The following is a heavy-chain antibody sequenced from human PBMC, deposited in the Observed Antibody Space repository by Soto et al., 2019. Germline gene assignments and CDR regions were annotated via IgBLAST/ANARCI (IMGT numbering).Heavy chain of an antibody. CDR1: GYAFTTYG. CDR2: ISAHNGTT. V-gene: IGHV1-18*01. D-gene: IGHD1-1*01. J-gene: IGHJ4*02. CDR3: ARGGYGDY. Sequence: QVHLVQSGAEVKKPGASVKVSCKGSGYAFTTYGITWVRQAPGQGLEWMGWISAHNGTTNYAQKLKGRVTVSRDTSTRTGYMDLRSVRSVDTAVYYCARGGYGDYWGQGALVTVSS.